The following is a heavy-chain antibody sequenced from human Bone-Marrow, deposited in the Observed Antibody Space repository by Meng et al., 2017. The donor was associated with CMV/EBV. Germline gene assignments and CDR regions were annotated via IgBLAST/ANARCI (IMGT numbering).Heavy chain of an antibody. J-gene: IGHJ6*02. Sequence: SETLSLTCTVSGGSISSGGYYWSWIRQHPGKGLEWIGYIYYSGSTYYNPSLKSRVTISVDTSKNQFSLKLSSVTAADTAVYYCARNNGSGRSSKRVYYGMDVWGQGTTVTVSS. CDR3: ARNNGSGRSSKRVYYGMDV. D-gene: IGHD3-10*01. CDR2: IYYSGST. V-gene: IGHV4-31*03. CDR1: GGSISSGGYY.